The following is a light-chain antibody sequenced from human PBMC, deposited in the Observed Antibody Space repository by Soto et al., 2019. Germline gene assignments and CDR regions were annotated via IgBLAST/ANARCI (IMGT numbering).Light chain of an antibody. CDR2: VAS. CDR3: QQYNVWPLT. V-gene: IGKV3-15*01. CDR1: QSVSST. J-gene: IGKJ4*01. Sequence: EIVMTQSPATLSVSPGERATLSCRASQSVSSTLAWYQQKPGQTPKLLIYVASTRATGIPARFSGSGSGTEFTLTIGSLQSEDFAVYYCQQYNVWPLTFGGGTKVEFK.